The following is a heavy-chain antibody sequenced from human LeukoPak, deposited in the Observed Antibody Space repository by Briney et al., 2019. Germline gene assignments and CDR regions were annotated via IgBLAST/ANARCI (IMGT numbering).Heavy chain of an antibody. CDR2: ISYDGAEK. Sequence: GGSLRPSCAASGLSFSSYAMHWVRQAPGKGLEWVAVISYDGAEKYYGDSVKGRFTISRDNSKNTLYLQMNSLRAEDTALYYCARDGHGVPLDYWGQGTLVTVSP. D-gene: IGHD4-17*01. CDR1: GLSFSSYA. CDR3: ARDGHGVPLDY. J-gene: IGHJ4*02. V-gene: IGHV3-30-3*01.